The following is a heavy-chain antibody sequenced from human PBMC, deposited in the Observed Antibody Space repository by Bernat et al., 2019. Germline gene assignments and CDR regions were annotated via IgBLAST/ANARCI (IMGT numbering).Heavy chain of an antibody. CDR1: GFTVSSNY. CDR2: IYSGGST. V-gene: IGHV3-66*01. CDR3: ARDVAFRA. J-gene: IGHJ3*01. Sequence: EVQLVESGGGLVQPGGSLRLSCATSGFTVSSNYMSWVRQAPGKGLEWVSVIYSGGSTYYADSVKGRFTISRDNSKNTLYLQMNSLRAADTAVYYCARDVAFRAWGQGTMVTVSS.